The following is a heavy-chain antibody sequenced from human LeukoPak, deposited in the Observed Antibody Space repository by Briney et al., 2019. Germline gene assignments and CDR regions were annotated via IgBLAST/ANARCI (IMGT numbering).Heavy chain of an antibody. V-gene: IGHV3-30*03. CDR1: GFTFSTYD. CDR3: ARTYYYDSSGYNWFDP. D-gene: IGHD3-22*01. Sequence: PGGSLRLSCAASGFTFSTYDMHWVRQTPGKGLEWVAVISSDGSTKYYADSVKGRFTISRDNAKNSLYLQMNSLRAEDTAVYYCARTYYYDSSGYNWFDPWGQGTLVTVSS. J-gene: IGHJ5*02. CDR2: ISSDGSTK.